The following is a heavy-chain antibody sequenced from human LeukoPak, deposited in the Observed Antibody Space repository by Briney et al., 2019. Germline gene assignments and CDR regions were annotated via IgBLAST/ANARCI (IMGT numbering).Heavy chain of an antibody. J-gene: IGHJ4*02. V-gene: IGHV3-33*01. CDR1: GFTFSSYG. Sequence: RGSLRLSCAASGFTFSSYGMHWVRQAPGKGLEWVAVIWYDGSNKYYADSVKGRFTISRDNSKNTLYLQMNSLRAEDTAVYYCAREDRIQLWLTDYWGQGTLVTVSS. CDR2: IWYDGSNK. CDR3: AREDRIQLWLTDY. D-gene: IGHD5-18*01.